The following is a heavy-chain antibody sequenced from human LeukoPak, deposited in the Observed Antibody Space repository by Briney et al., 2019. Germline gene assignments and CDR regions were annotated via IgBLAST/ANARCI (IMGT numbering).Heavy chain of an antibody. V-gene: IGHV4-38-2*02. CDR2: IYHSGST. J-gene: IGHJ4*02. D-gene: IGHD3-22*01. CDR1: GYSISSGYY. Sequence: SETLSLTCTVSGYSISSGYYWGWIRQPPGKGLEWIGSIYHSGSTYYNPSLKSRVTISVDTSKNQFSLKLSSVTAADTAVYYCARDPYYYDSSGYYYWDVWGQGTLVTVSS. CDR3: ARDPYYYDSSGYYYWDV.